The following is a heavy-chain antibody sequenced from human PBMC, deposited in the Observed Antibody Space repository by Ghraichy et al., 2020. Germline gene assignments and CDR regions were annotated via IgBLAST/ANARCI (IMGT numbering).Heavy chain of an antibody. J-gene: IGHJ4*02. V-gene: IGHV4-34*01. CDR2: INHSGST. CDR1: GGSFSAYY. D-gene: IGHD2-15*01. Sequence: SETLSLTCTVYGGSFSAYYWSWIRQPPGKGLEWIGEINHSGSTNYNPSLKSRVTISVDTSKNQFSLKLSSVTAADTGVYYCARVLLYCSGGSCYGGPSLFDYWGQGTLVTVSS. CDR3: ARVLLYCSGGSCYGGPSLFDY.